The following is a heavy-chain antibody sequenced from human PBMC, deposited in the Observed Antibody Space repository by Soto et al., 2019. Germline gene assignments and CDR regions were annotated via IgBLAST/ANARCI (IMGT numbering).Heavy chain of an antibody. V-gene: IGHV3-21*01. D-gene: IGHD6-13*01. CDR3: ARDLRIAAAGPY. J-gene: IGHJ4*02. CDR1: GFTFSSYS. Sequence: EVQLVESGGGLVKPGGSLRLSCAASGFTFSSYSMNWVRQAPGKGLEWVSSISSSSSYIYYADSVKGRFTISRDNAKNSLYLQMNSLRAEDTAVYYCARDLRIAAAGPYWGQGTLVTVSS. CDR2: ISSSSSYI.